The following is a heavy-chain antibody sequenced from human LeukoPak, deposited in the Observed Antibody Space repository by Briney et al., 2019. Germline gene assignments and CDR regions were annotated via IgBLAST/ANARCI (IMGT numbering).Heavy chain of an antibody. CDR2: IYSSGST. CDR3: ARDLGYYQLLRFPDY. CDR1: GGSVSSYY. Sequence: SETLSLTCTVSGGSVSSYYWNWIRQPAGKGLEWIGRIYSSGSTSYNPSLKSRVTMSVDTSKNQFSLKLISVTAADTAVYYCARDLGYYQLLRFPDYWGQGTLVTVSS. J-gene: IGHJ4*02. V-gene: IGHV4-4*07. D-gene: IGHD2-2*01.